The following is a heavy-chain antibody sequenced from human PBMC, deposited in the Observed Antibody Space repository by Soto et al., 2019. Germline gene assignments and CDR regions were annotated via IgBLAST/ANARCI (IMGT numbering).Heavy chain of an antibody. CDR2: IYYSGST. Sequence: SETLSLTCTVSGGSISSYYWSWIRQPPGKGLEWIGYIYYSGSTYYNPPLKSRVTLSLDTPSNQFSLRLSSLTAADTAVYYCATFGVIGEPFDYWGQGTLVTVSS. J-gene: IGHJ4*02. D-gene: IGHD3-10*01. V-gene: IGHV4-59*06. CDR3: ATFGVIGEPFDY. CDR1: GGSISSYY.